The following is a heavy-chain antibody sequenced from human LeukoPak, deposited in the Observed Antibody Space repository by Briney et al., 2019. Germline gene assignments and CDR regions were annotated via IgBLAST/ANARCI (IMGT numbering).Heavy chain of an antibody. J-gene: IGHJ4*02. D-gene: IGHD6-19*01. CDR1: GVPFSNYY. Sequence: PSETLSLTCAVSGVPFSNYYWSWVRQSPRQGLEWIGEISHSGYTNYNPSLKSRVTMSIDTSENQFSLRLTSVTAADAGVYYCTRAVAGHPDWGQGTLVTVSS. CDR2: ISHSGYT. CDR3: TRAVAGHPD. V-gene: IGHV4-34*01.